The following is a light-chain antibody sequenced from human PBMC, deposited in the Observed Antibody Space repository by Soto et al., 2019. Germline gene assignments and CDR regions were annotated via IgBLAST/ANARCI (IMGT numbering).Light chain of an antibody. J-gene: IGKJ2*01. V-gene: IGKV3-11*01. CDR2: DAS. CDR3: QHRANWPRT. Sequence: EIVLTQSPATLSLSPGGRATLSCRASQTVGTFLAWYQQKPGQAPRLVIYDASKRATGIPARFRGTGSWTDFALTVSSIEPKGDEVYYCQHRANWPRTFGQVTKLDIK. CDR1: QTVGTF.